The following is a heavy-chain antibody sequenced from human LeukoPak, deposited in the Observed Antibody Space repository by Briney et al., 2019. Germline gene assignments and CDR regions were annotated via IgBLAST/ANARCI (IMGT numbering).Heavy chain of an antibody. J-gene: IGHJ4*02. CDR3: AREGAWD. Sequence: PGGSLRLSCAVSGFTLSSYEMSWIRQAPGKGLEWVSSIDYSGGSSYYADSVKGRFTISRDNSKNTLYLQMNSLRAEDTAVYYCAREGAWDWGQGTLVTVSS. CDR1: GFTLSSYE. CDR2: IDYSGGSS. V-gene: IGHV3-23*01.